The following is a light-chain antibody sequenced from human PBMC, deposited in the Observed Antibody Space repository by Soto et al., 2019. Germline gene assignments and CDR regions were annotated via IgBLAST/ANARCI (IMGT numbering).Light chain of an antibody. Sequence: EIVMTQSPATLSVSPGERATLSCRASESVSGNFSWYQQKPAQPPLLLIHDTASRATANPARFSGSGSGTEFTITIRSLQSAAFAVYYCQQYSKWPTFGPGTRLEIK. CDR3: QQYSKWPT. V-gene: IGKV3-15*01. CDR2: DTA. CDR1: ESVSGN. J-gene: IGKJ5*01.